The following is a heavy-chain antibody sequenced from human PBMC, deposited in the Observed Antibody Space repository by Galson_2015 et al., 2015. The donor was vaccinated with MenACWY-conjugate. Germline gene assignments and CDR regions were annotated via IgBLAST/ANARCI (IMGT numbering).Heavy chain of an antibody. V-gene: IGHV3-11*01. Sequence: SLRLSCAASGFTFSGYYTSWIRQAPGKGLEWVSHIRSSASSINYAGSVKGRFTISRDSAKNSLYLQMNSLRADDTAVYYCAREGYGSGTGGAFDIWGQGTMVTVSS. CDR3: AREGYGSGTGGAFDI. CDR1: GFTFSGYY. D-gene: IGHD3-10*01. J-gene: IGHJ3*02. CDR2: IRSSASSI.